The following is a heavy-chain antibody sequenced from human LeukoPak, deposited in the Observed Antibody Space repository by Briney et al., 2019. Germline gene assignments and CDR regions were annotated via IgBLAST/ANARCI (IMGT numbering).Heavy chain of an antibody. D-gene: IGHD2-15*01. CDR2: RYARGSS. J-gene: IGHJ3*02. CDR1: GGSISNYY. CDR3: ARGRYCSADICTGGDSFDI. V-gene: IGHV4-4*07. Sequence: SETLSLTCTVSGGSISNYYWSWIRQPAGKGLEWIGRRYARGSSNYNPPVQSRVTMSVDTSKNQFSLKLRSVTAADTAVYYCARGRYCSADICTGGDSFDIWGQGTMVSVSP.